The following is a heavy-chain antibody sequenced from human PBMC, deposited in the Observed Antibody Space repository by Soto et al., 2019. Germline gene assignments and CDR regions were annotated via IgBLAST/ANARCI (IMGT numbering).Heavy chain of an antibody. V-gene: IGHV3-7*01. D-gene: IGHD2-15*01. J-gene: IGHJ4*02. CDR1: GFTFSRYW. Sequence: EVQLVDSVGGLVQSWGSLRLSCGASGFTFSRYWMSWVRQAPGKGLEWVANIKQDGSEKNYVDSVRGRFTISRDNAKNSLYLQMNNLRAEDTAVYYCARDEGSLGYWGQGTPVTVSS. CDR2: IKQDGSEK. CDR3: ARDEGSLGY.